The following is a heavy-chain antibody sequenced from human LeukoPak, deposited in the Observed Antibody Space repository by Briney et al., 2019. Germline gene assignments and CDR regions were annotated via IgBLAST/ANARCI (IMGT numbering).Heavy chain of an antibody. D-gene: IGHD3-9*01. Sequence: GGSLRLSCAASGFTFSSYGMHWVRQAPGKGLEWVAVISYDGSNKHYADSVKGRFTISRDNSKNTLYLQMNSLRAEDTAVYYCAKAAILTRTYYFDYWGQGTLVTVSS. V-gene: IGHV3-30*18. CDR2: ISYDGSNK. CDR3: AKAAILTRTYYFDY. CDR1: GFTFSSYG. J-gene: IGHJ4*02.